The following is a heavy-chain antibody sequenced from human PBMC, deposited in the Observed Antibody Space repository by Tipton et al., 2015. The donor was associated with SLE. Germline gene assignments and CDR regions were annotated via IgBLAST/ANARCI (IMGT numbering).Heavy chain of an antibody. Sequence: RSLRLSCAASGFTFSSYGMHWVRQAPGKGLEWVADIWYDGSNKYYADSVKGRFTISRDNSKNTLYLQMNSLRAEDTAVYYCAKDRGDQDWYFDLWGRGTLVTVSS. V-gene: IGHV3-30*18. J-gene: IGHJ2*01. CDR2: IWYDGSNK. CDR3: AKDRGDQDWYFDL. CDR1: GFTFSSYG. D-gene: IGHD3-10*01.